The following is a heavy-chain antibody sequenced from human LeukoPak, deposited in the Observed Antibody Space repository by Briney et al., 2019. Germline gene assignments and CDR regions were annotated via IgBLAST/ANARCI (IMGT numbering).Heavy chain of an antibody. J-gene: IGHJ4*02. V-gene: IGHV1-46*01. D-gene: IGHD6-13*01. CDR1: GYTFTSYY. CDR3: ARVSLYGSWHLKGFDY. CDR2: INPSGGST. Sequence: ASVKVSCXASGYTFTSYYMHWVRQAPGQGLEWMGIINPSGGSTSYAQKFQGRVTMTRDTSTSTVYMELSSLRSEDTAVYYCARVSLYGSWHLKGFDYWGQGTLVTVSS.